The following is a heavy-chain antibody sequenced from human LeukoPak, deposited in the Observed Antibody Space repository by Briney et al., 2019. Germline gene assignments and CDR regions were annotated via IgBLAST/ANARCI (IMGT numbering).Heavy chain of an antibody. CDR3: ARGQSLNDY. Sequence: ASVKVSCKGSGYTFTEYYMHWVRQAAGQGLEWMGWINPNSGGANYAEKFQGRVTMTRDTSISTAYMELSRLRYDDTALYYCARGQSLNDYWGQGTLVTVSS. V-gene: IGHV1-2*02. J-gene: IGHJ4*02. CDR1: GYTFTEYY. CDR2: INPNSGGA.